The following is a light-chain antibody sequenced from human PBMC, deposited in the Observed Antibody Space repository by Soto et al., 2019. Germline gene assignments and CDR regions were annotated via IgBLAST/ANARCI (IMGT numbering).Light chain of an antibody. J-gene: IGLJ1*01. CDR3: AAWHDSLNGYV. V-gene: IGLV1-44*01. Sequence: QSVLTQPPSASGTPGQRVTISCSGSSSNIGSHTVNWYQQLPGTAPKLLIYSNNQRPSGVPDRFSGSKSGTSASLAISGLQSEDEADYYCAAWHDSLNGYVFGTGTKVTVL. CDR1: SSNIGSHT. CDR2: SNN.